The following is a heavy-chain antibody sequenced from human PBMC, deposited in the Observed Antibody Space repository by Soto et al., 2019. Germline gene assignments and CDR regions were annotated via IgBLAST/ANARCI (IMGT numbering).Heavy chain of an antibody. CDR2: IVPIFGTT. D-gene: IGHD6-19*01. CDR1: GGTFSNYA. Sequence: QVQLVQSGAEVKKPGSSVKVSCKVSGGTFSNYAIDWVRLAPGHGLEWMGGIVPIFGTTYYTQKFQGRATIIADASTTTAYLEMSSLRSEDTAIYYCARVEAVAGLYNYHGLDVWGQGTAVTVSS. CDR3: ARVEAVAGLYNYHGLDV. V-gene: IGHV1-69*12. J-gene: IGHJ6*02.